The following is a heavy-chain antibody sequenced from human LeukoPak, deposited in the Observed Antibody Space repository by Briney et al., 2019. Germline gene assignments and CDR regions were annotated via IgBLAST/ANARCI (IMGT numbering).Heavy chain of an antibody. J-gene: IGHJ3*02. CDR1: GYTFSIYG. Sequence: GASVKVSCKASGYTFSIYGITWMRQAPGQRLEWMGWITGGNGNTKYSQKFQGRVTITRDTSASTANMELSSLRSEDTAVYYCAREKGFRMGFDIWGQGTMVTVSS. CDR2: ITGGNGNT. D-gene: IGHD1-14*01. CDR3: AREKGFRMGFDI. V-gene: IGHV1-3*01.